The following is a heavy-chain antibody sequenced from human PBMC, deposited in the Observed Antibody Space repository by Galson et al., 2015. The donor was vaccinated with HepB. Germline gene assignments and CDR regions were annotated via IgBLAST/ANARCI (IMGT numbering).Heavy chain of an antibody. CDR1: GFTFDDYA. V-gene: IGHV3-9*01. CDR2: ISWSSGTI. J-gene: IGHJ6*03. CDR3: AKDFGGTQGHYYMDV. Sequence: SLRLSCAASGFTFDDYAMHWVRQAPGKGLEWVSAISWSSGTIGYAESVKGRFTISRDNAKNFLYLQMNSLRPEDTALYYCAKDFGGTQGHYYMDVWGKGTTVTVSS. D-gene: IGHD1-26*01.